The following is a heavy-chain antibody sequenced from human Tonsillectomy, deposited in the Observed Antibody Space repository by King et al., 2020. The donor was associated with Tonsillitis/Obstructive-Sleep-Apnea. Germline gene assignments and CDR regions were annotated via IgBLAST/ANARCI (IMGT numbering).Heavy chain of an antibody. Sequence: EVQLVESGGGLVQPGGSLRLSCAASGFTFSSYSMNWGRQAPGKGLEWVSYISISTRTIYYAVSGRGRFTISRENAKNSLYLQMNSLGAEDTAVYYCARDHRFAFDIWGQGTMVTVSS. CDR1: GFTFSSYS. V-gene: IGHV3-48*01. CDR3: ARDHRFAFDI. CDR2: ISISTRTI. J-gene: IGHJ3*02.